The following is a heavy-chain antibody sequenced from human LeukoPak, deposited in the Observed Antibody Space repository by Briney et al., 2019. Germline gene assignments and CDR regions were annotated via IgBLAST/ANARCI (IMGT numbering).Heavy chain of an antibody. CDR2: INPDGSEK. CDR3: ARDRAYSAFDY. CDR1: GFTYSSYA. D-gene: IGHD1-26*01. Sequence: GGSLRLSCAASGFTYSSYAMHWVRQAPGRGLERVAIINPDGSEKYYLESLKGRITISRDNAENSVHLQTNSLKAEDTAIYYCARDRAYSAFDYWGQGTLVTVSS. J-gene: IGHJ4*02. V-gene: IGHV3-7*03.